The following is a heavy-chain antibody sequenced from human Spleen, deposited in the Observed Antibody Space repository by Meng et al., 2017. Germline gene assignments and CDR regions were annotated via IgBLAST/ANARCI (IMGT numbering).Heavy chain of an antibody. V-gene: IGHV4-61*02. CDR1: GGSISSGSDY. Sequence: SETLSLTCTVSGGSISSGSDYWSWIRQPAGKGLEYIGRIYISGSTNYNPSLKSRVTISEDTSKNQFSLKLSSVTAADTAVYYCARDRGFGGVIAMNWFDPWGQGTLVTVSS. J-gene: IGHJ5*02. D-gene: IGHD3-16*02. CDR3: ARDRGFGGVIAMNWFDP. CDR2: IYISGST.